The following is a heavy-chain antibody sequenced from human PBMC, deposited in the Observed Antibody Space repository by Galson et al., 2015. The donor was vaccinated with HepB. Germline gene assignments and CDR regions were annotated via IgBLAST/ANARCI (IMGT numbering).Heavy chain of an antibody. Sequence: SVKVSCKASGGTFSSYAISWVRQAPGQGLEWMGRIIPILGIANYAQKFQGRVTITADKSTSTAYMELSSLRSEDTAVYYCARLGIAVAGTDLDYWGQGTLVTVSS. CDR3: ARLGIAVAGTDLDY. J-gene: IGHJ4*02. D-gene: IGHD6-19*01. CDR2: IIPILGIA. V-gene: IGHV1-69*04. CDR1: GGTFSSYA.